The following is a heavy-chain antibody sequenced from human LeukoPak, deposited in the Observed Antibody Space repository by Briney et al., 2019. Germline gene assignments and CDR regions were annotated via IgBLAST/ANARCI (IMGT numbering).Heavy chain of an antibody. D-gene: IGHD6-13*01. V-gene: IGHV4-59*01. J-gene: IGHJ5*02. CDR3: ARWGTDYSSTRFDP. Sequence: SETLSLTCTVSGGSISSYYWSWIRQPPGKGLEWIGYIYYSGSTNYNPSLKSRVTISVDTSKNQFSLKLSSVTAADTAVYYCARWGTDYSSTRFDPWGQGTLVTVSS. CDR2: IYYSGST. CDR1: GGSISSYY.